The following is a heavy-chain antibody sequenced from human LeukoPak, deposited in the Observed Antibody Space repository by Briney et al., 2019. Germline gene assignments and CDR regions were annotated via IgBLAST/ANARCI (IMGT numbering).Heavy chain of an antibody. Sequence: PGGSLRLSCAASGFTFSSYAMHWVRQAPGKGLEWVAVISYDGSNKYYADSVKGRFTISRDNSKNTLYLQMNSLRAEDTAVYYCARNYDGSGYGDYWGQGTLVTVSS. J-gene: IGHJ4*02. CDR3: ARNYDGSGYGDY. CDR2: ISYDGSNK. V-gene: IGHV3-30*04. D-gene: IGHD3-22*01. CDR1: GFTFSSYA.